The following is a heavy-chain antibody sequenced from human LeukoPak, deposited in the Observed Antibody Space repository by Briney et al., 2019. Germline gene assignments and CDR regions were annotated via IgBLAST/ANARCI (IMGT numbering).Heavy chain of an antibody. Sequence: GGSLRLSCAVSGFRLGDYWMTWVRQAPGKGLECVGNIKFDGSEIYYRDSVRGRFTISRDNAKNSLYLQMNSLRVEDTGVYYCTRDLNHDSSGWGQGTLVTVS. D-gene: IGHD3-22*01. CDR1: GFRLGDYW. V-gene: IGHV3-7*01. CDR2: IKFDGSEI. J-gene: IGHJ4*02. CDR3: TRDLNHDSSG.